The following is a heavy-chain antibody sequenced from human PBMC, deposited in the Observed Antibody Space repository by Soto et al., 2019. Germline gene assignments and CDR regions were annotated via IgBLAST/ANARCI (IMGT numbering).Heavy chain of an antibody. CDR3: ARWGDVVIIPATRVRGFDI. CDR1: GGSISDYY. Sequence: SETLSLTCTVSGGSISDYYWAWIRQPPGKGLEWIAYVHSSGLSNYNPSLKSRVTISIDTSRNQFSLTLNSVTAADTAVYYCARWGDVVIIPATRVRGFDIWGQGTMVTVSS. CDR2: VHSSGLS. V-gene: IGHV4-59*01. D-gene: IGHD2-2*01. J-gene: IGHJ3*02.